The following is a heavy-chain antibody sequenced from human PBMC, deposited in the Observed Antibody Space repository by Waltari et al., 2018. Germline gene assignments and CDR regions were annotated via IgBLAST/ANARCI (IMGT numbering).Heavy chain of an antibody. V-gene: IGHV4-59*01. J-gene: IGHJ4*02. D-gene: IGHD6-6*01. Sequence: QVQLQESGPGLVKPSETLSLTCTVPGGSISSYSWSWIRQPPGKGLEWIGYIYYSGSTNHNPSLKSRVTISVDTSKNQFSLKLSSVTAADTAVYYCARGGGSSPIFDYWGQGTLVTVSS. CDR2: IYYSGST. CDR1: GGSISSYS. CDR3: ARGGGSSPIFDY.